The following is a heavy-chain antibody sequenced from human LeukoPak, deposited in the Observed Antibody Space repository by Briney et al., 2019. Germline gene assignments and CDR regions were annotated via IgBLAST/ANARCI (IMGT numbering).Heavy chain of an antibody. CDR3: ARGRFGGLFSS. CDR2: INHSGGT. D-gene: IGHD3-10*01. J-gene: IGHJ5*02. V-gene: IGHV4-34*01. Sequence: PSETLTLTCAVPGGSFSGYYRSWIRQPPGKGLEWIGEINHSGGTTYNPSLKSRVTISVDTSNNQFSLKLTSVTAADTAVYYCARGRFGGLFSSWGQGTLVTVSS. CDR1: GGSFSGYY.